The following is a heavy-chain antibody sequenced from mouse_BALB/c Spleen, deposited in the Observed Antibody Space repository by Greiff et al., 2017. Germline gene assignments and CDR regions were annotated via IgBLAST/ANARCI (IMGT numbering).Heavy chain of an antibody. CDR2: ISTYYGDA. CDR1: GYTFTDYA. CDR3: ARSKDYYGSSPYYFDY. J-gene: IGHJ2*01. V-gene: IGHV1S137*01. Sequence: VQLQQSGAELVRPGVSVKISCKGSGYTFTDYAMHWVKQSHAKSLEWIGVISTYYGDASYNQKFKGKATMTVDKSSSTAYMELARLTSEDSAIYYCARSKDYYGSSPYYFDYWGQGTTLTVSS. D-gene: IGHD1-1*01.